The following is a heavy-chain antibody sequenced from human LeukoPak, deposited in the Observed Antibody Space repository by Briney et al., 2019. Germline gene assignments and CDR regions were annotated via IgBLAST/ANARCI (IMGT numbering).Heavy chain of an antibody. CDR2: ISYDGSNK. CDR1: GFTFSSYV. Sequence: PGGSLRLSCAASGFTFSSYVMHWVRQAPGKGLEWVAVISYDGSNKYYADSVKGRFTISRDNSKNTLYLQMNSLRAEDTAVYYCARALVGPFDYWGQGTLVTVSS. D-gene: IGHD3-16*02. V-gene: IGHV3-30*04. J-gene: IGHJ4*02. CDR3: ARALVGPFDY.